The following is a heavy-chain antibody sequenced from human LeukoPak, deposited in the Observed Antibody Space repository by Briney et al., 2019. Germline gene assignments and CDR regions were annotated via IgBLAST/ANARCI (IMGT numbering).Heavy chain of an antibody. CDR3: AKDKGGYDILTGYNAFDI. CDR1: GFTFSSDS. V-gene: IGHV3-9*01. J-gene: IGHJ3*02. Sequence: GGSLRLSCAASGFTFSSDSMNWVREAPGKGLWWGLGISWNSGSIGYADSVKGRFPISRDNAKNSLYLKMNSLRAEDTALYYCAKDKGGYDILTGYNAFDIWGQGTMVTVSS. CDR2: ISWNSGSI. D-gene: IGHD3-9*01.